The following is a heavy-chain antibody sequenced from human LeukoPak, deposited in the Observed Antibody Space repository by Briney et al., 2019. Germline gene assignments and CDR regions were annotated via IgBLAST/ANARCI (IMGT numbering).Heavy chain of an antibody. CDR2: ITSSAITI. D-gene: IGHD5-18*01. Sequence: GGSLRLSCAASKFTFSSYEMNWVRQAPGKGLEWVSYITSSAITIYYADSVKGRFTISRDNAKNSLYLQMNSLRAEDTAVYYCARGRGYSFYFDYWGQGTPVTVSS. CDR1: KFTFSSYE. CDR3: ARGRGYSFYFDY. V-gene: IGHV3-48*03. J-gene: IGHJ4*02.